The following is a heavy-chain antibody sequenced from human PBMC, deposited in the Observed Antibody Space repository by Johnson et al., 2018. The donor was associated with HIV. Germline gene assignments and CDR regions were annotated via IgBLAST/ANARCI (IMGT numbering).Heavy chain of an antibody. J-gene: IGHJ3*02. CDR2: ISRNSDKI. CDR3: ASRMYSGSSGGAFDI. D-gene: IGHD1-26*01. Sequence: EVQLVESGGGLVQPGRSLRLSCAASGFTFDDYAMHWVRQAPGKGLEWVSGISRNSDKIGYADSVRGRFSISRDNAKNTLYLQMDSLRAEDTALYYCASRMYSGSSGGAFDIWGQGTMVTVSS. V-gene: IGHV3-9*01. CDR1: GFTFDDYA.